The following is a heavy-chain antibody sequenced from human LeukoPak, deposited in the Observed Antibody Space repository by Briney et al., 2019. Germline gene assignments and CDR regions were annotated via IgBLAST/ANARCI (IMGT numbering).Heavy chain of an antibody. V-gene: IGHV3-66*01. CDR2: IYSGGST. J-gene: IGHJ4*02. CDR1: GFTFSSYS. CDR3: ARDHYYDSSGYDY. D-gene: IGHD3-22*01. Sequence: GGSLRLSCAASGFTFSSYSMNWVRQAPGKGLEWVSVIYSGGSTYYADSVKGRFTISRDNSKNTLYLQMNSLRAEDTAVYYCARDHYYDSSGYDYWGQGTLVTVSS.